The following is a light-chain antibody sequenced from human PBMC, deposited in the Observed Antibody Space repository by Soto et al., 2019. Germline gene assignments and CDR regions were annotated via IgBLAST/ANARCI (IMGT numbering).Light chain of an antibody. CDR3: QQYGALPPT. Sequence: EIVLTQSPGTLSLSPGERATLSCRASQSVNSTYLAWYQQKPAQPPRLLIYDASSRATGIPDRFSGSGSGTDFTLTISRLEPEDFAAYYCQQYGALPPTFGQGTKVEIK. V-gene: IGKV3-20*01. CDR2: DAS. CDR1: QSVNSTY. J-gene: IGKJ1*01.